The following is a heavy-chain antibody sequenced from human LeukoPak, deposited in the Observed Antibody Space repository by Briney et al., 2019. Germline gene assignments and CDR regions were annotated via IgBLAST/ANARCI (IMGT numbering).Heavy chain of an antibody. Sequence: SVKVSCKASGYTFTSYGISWVRQAPGQGLEWMGWISAYSGYTNSAQKLQGRVTMTTDTSTSTAYMELRSLRSDDTAMYYCARDLPLTYGSGSYNDYWGQGTLVTVSS. J-gene: IGHJ4*02. CDR2: ISAYSGYT. D-gene: IGHD3-10*01. CDR3: ARDLPLTYGSGSYNDY. CDR1: GYTFTSYG. V-gene: IGHV1-18*01.